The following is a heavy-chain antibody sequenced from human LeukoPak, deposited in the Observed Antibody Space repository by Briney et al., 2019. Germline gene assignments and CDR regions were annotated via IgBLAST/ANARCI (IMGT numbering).Heavy chain of an antibody. D-gene: IGHD6-19*01. CDR2: ISDSGDIT. J-gene: IGHJ4*02. Sequence: GESLKISCVASGFSFSNLAMGWVRQAPGNGLEWVSVISDSGDITYYADSVKGRFTISRDNSRNTLYLQMNSLRVDDTAVYYCAKDARRYSGWYFFDHWGQGALVTVSS. V-gene: IGHV3-23*01. CDR1: GFSFSNLA. CDR3: AKDARRYSGWYFFDH.